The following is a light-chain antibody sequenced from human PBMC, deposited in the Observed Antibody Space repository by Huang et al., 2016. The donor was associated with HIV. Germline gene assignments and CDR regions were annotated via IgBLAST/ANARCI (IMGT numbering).Light chain of an antibody. J-gene: IGKJ4*01. CDR1: QSLLQSDGETY. CDR2: EVS. V-gene: IGKV2D-29*02. CDR3: MQRTQRPLT. Sequence: DIVMTQTPLSLSVTPGQPASISCKSSQSLLQSDGETYLYWYLHKPGKSPQLLIYEVSSRCSGGPDRFSGSGSGTDVTLRISRVEAEDVGVYYCMQRTQRPLTFGGGTKVEIK.